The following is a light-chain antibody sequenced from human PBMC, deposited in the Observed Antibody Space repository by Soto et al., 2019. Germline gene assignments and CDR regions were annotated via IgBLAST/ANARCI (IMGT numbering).Light chain of an antibody. J-gene: IGKJ3*01. CDR2: GAS. Sequence: EIVLTQSPGTLSLSPGERATLSCRASQSVSSSYLAWYQQKPGQAPRLLIYGASSSATGIPDRFSGSGSGTDFTLTISRLEPEDFAVYYCQQYGSSPPWFTFGPGTKVDIK. V-gene: IGKV3-20*01. CDR1: QSVSSSY. CDR3: QQYGSSPPWFT.